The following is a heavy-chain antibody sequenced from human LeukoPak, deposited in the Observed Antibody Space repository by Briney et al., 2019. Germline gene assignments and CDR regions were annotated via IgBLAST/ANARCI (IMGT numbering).Heavy chain of an antibody. D-gene: IGHD3-3*01. Sequence: GASVRVSCTLSGNTLRELSMQWVRQAGGKGLEWMAGFNPESAENVYAQKFQGRVTMTEDTSTNTSYMELTSLPSDDTALYYCATRGSDFWSGFDFWGQGTQVTVSS. CDR1: GNTLRELS. CDR2: FNPESAEN. V-gene: IGHV1-24*01. CDR3: ATRGSDFWSGFDF. J-gene: IGHJ4*02.